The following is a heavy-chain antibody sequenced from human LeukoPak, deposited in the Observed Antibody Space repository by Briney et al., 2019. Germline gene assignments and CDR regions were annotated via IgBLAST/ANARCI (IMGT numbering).Heavy chain of an antibody. Sequence: SETLSLTCTVSGGSISSYYWSWIRQPPGKGLEWIGYIYYSGSTNYNPSLKSRVTISVDTSKNQFSLKLSSVTAADTAVCYCARRAGATGAFDIWGQGTMVTVSS. V-gene: IGHV4-59*08. CDR2: IYYSGST. CDR1: GGSISSYY. D-gene: IGHD1-26*01. J-gene: IGHJ3*02. CDR3: ARRAGATGAFDI.